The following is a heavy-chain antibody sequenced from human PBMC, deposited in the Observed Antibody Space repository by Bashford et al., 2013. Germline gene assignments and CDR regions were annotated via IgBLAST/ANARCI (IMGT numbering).Heavy chain of an antibody. CDR2: VNPDSGET. Sequence: WVRQAPGQGLEWMGWVNPDSGETGYAQKFQGRVTLTRDTSISTAYMELSSLRSDDTAVYYCARYIYGDGFDIWGQGTKVTVSS. CDR3: ARYIYGDGFDI. D-gene: IGHD3-3*02. J-gene: IGHJ3*02. V-gene: IGHV1-8*01.